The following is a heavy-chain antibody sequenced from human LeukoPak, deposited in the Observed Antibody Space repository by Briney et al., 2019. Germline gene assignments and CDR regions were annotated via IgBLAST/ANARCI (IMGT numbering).Heavy chain of an antibody. D-gene: IGHD3-10*01. V-gene: IGHV1-24*01. Sequence: ASVKVSCKVSGYTLTELSMHWVRQAPGKGLEWMGGFNPEDGETIYAQKFRGRVTMTEDTSTDTAYMELSSLRSEDTAVYYCAIISSGRGHGSGSYDFDYWGQGTLVTVSS. J-gene: IGHJ4*02. CDR3: AIISSGRGHGSGSYDFDY. CDR2: FNPEDGET. CDR1: GYTLTELS.